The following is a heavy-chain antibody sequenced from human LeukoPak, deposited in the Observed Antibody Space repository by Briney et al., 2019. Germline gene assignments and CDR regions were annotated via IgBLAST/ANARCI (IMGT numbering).Heavy chain of an antibody. V-gene: IGHV1-18*01. CDR3: AKDNRYGSILTGYFHYFDY. J-gene: IGHJ4*02. D-gene: IGHD3-9*01. Sequence: GASVKVSCKASGYTFTSYGISWVRQAPGQGLECMGWISAYNGNTNYAQNLQGRVTMTTDTSTSTAYMELRSLRSDDTAVYYCAKDNRYGSILTGYFHYFDYWGQGTLVTVSS. CDR2: ISAYNGNT. CDR1: GYTFTSYG.